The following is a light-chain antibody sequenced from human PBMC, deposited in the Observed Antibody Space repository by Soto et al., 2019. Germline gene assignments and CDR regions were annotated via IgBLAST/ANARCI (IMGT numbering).Light chain of an antibody. CDR3: SSYAGKNNFV. CDR1: SSDVGGYKY. CDR2: EVS. Sequence: QSALTQPPSASGSPGQSVTVSCTGTSSDVGGYKYVSWYQQHPGKAPTLMIYEVSKRPSGVPDRVSGSKSGNTASLTVSGLQAEDEADYDCSSYAGKNNFVFGTGTKVTVL. V-gene: IGLV2-8*01. J-gene: IGLJ1*01.